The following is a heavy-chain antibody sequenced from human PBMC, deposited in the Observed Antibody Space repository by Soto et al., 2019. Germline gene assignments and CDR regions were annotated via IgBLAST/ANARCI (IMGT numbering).Heavy chain of an antibody. CDR1: GGSISSYY. D-gene: IGHD3-3*01. Sequence: QVQLQESGPGLVKPSETLSLTCTVSGGSISSYYWSWIRQPPGKGLEWIGYIYYSGSTKYNPSLKSRVAISVDTSKSQFSLKLSSVTAADTAVYYCARAPLLEWLHNYYYYYMDVWGKGTTVTVSS. J-gene: IGHJ6*03. CDR2: IYYSGST. CDR3: ARAPLLEWLHNYYYYYMDV. V-gene: IGHV4-59*01.